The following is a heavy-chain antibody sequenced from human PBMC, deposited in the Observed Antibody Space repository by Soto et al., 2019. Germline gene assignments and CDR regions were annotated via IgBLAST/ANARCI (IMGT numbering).Heavy chain of an antibody. CDR3: ARVGSRDAYNYVLDQ. J-gene: IGHJ1*01. CDR2: VISASGSG. D-gene: IGHD5-18*01. V-gene: IGHV1-69*06. Sequence: QVQVVQSGAEVKKPGSSVKISCKASGRIFSSFPTSWVRQVPGQGLEGMGGVISASGSGTYAPKFQGRGTMTAVNSAGIGYMELTSLTSEDTAIYYCARVGSRDAYNYVLDQWGPGTMVTVSS. CDR1: GRIFSSFP.